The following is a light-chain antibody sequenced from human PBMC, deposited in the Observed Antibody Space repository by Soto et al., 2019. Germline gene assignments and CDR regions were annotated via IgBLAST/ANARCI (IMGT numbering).Light chain of an antibody. CDR3: QQYNDWPRT. V-gene: IGKV3-15*01. CDR2: GAS. J-gene: IGKJ1*01. CDR1: QSVSTN. Sequence: EVVLTQSPDTLSLSPGERATLSCRASQSVSTNLAWYQQKPGQAPRLLIYGASSGATGLPARFSGSGSGTEFTLTISSLQSEDFAVYYCQQYNDWPRTFGQGTKVDIK.